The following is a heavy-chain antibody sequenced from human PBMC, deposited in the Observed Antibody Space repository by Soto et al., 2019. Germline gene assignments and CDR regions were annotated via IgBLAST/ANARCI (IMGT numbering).Heavy chain of an antibody. V-gene: IGHV4-59*01. CDR1: GGSMSSYY. CDR2: IYYSGST. D-gene: IGHD3-10*01. CDR3: ARRGYGPGFPYYYGMDV. Sequence: SETLSLTCTVSGGSMSSYYWSWIRQSPGKGLEWIGYIYYSGSTNYNPSLRSRVTMSVDTPKNQFSLKLSSVTAADTAVYYCARRGYGPGFPYYYGMDVWGQGTTVTVSS. J-gene: IGHJ6*02.